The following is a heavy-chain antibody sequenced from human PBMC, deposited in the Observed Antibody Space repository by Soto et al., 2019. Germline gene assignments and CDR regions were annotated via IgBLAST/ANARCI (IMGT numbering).Heavy chain of an antibody. CDR1: GFTFSSYG. CDR3: ARAGCSCVSCYNYYYYGMDV. CDR2: IWYDGSNK. D-gene: IGHD2-15*01. Sequence: QVQLVESGGGVVQPGRSLRLSCAASGFTFSSYGMHWVRQAPGKGLEWVAVIWYDGSNKYYADSVKGRFTISRDNYKNPLYLQMNSLRAEDTAVYYCARAGCSCVSCYNYYYYGMDVWGQGTTVTVSS. J-gene: IGHJ6*02. V-gene: IGHV3-33*01.